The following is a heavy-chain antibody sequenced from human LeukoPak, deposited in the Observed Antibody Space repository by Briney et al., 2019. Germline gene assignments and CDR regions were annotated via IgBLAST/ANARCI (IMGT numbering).Heavy chain of an antibody. V-gene: IGHV4-38-2*01. Sequence: SQTLSLTCAVSGYSISSGYYWGWIRQPPGKGLEWIGSIYHSGSTYYNPSLKSRVTISVDTSKNQFSLKLSSVTAADTAVYYCATYYYGSGSYHWGQGTLVTVSS. CDR3: ATYYYGSGSYH. J-gene: IGHJ5*02. D-gene: IGHD3-10*01. CDR2: IYHSGST. CDR1: GYSISSGYY.